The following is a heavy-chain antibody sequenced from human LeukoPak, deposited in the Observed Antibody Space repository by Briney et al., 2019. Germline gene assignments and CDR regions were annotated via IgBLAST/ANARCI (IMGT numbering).Heavy chain of an antibody. J-gene: IGHJ4*02. CDR2: IYYSGST. Sequence: SETLSLTCTVSGGSISSSSYYWGWIRQPPGKGLEWIGSIYYSGSTYYNPSLKSRVTISVDTSKNQFSLKLSSVTAADTAVYYCARGFVLGAAKNYFDYWGQGALVTVSS. CDR3: ARGFVLGAAKNYFDY. D-gene: IGHD2-21*02. V-gene: IGHV4-39*01. CDR1: GGSISSSSYY.